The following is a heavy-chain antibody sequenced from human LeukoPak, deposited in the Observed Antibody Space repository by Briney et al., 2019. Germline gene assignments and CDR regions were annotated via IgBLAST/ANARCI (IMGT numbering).Heavy chain of an antibody. J-gene: IGHJ4*02. CDR2: ISWNSGSI. D-gene: IGHD5-12*01. CDR1: GFTFDDYA. CDR3: AKVAVATMGAGDADYFDY. Sequence: QSGRSLRLSCAASGFTFDDYAMHWVRQAPGKGLEWVSGISWNSGSIGYADSVKGRFTISRDNAKNSLYLQMNSLRAEDTALYYCAKVAVATMGAGDADYFDYWGQGTLVTVSS. V-gene: IGHV3-9*01.